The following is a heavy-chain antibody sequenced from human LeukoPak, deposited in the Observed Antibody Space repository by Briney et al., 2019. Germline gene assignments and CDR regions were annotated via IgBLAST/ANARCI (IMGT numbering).Heavy chain of an antibody. V-gene: IGHV6-1*01. J-gene: IGHJ4*02. D-gene: IGHD2-15*01. CDR3: AREDCISGSCYGGFDY. CDR1: GDSVSSNSAA. CDR2: TYYRSKWYN. Sequence: SQTLSLTCAISGDSVSSNSAAWNWIRRSPSRGLEWLGRTYYRSKWYNDYAVSVKSRIIINPDTSKNQFSLQLNSVTPEDTAVYYCAREDCISGSCYGGFDYWGQGTLVTVSS.